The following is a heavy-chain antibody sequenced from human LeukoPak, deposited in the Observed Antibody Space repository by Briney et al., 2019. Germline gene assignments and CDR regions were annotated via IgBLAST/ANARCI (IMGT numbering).Heavy chain of an antibody. CDR1: GGTFSSYA. J-gene: IGHJ4*02. CDR2: IIPIFGTA. D-gene: IGHD3-10*01. V-gene: IGHV1-69*06. Sequence: ASVKVSCKASGGTFSSYAISWVRQAPGQGLEWMGGIIPIFGTANYAQKFQGRVTITADKSTSTAYMELSSLRSEDTAVYYCAREAPFYGSGSNSDYWGQGTLVTVSS. CDR3: AREAPFYGSGSNSDY.